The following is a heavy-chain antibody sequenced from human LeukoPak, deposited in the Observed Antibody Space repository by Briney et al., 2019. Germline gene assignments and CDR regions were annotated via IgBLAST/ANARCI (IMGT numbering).Heavy chain of an antibody. Sequence: PSETLSLTCTVSGGSISNYYWSWIRQPPGKGLEWIGYISYSGSTNYHPSLKSRVTMSVDTPKNQFSLKLSSVTAADTAVYYCAREGTSTDYSQLYYYWGQGILVTVSS. CDR3: AREGTSTDYSQLYYY. V-gene: IGHV4-59*01. CDR1: GGSISNYY. D-gene: IGHD3-22*01. J-gene: IGHJ4*02. CDR2: ISYSGST.